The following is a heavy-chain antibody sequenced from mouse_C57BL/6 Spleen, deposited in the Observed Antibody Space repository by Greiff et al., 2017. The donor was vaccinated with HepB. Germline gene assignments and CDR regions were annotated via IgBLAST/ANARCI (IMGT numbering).Heavy chain of an antibody. Sequence: VKLQESGPGLVAPSQSLSITCTVSGFSFTSYGVHWVRQPPGKGLEWLVVIWSDGSTTYNSALKSRLSISKDNSKSQVFLKMNSLQTDDTAMYYCARHYGNYEAMDYWGQGTSVTVSS. D-gene: IGHD2-1*01. V-gene: IGHV2-6-1*01. CDR2: IWSDGST. CDR1: GFSFTSYG. J-gene: IGHJ4*01. CDR3: ARHYGNYEAMDY.